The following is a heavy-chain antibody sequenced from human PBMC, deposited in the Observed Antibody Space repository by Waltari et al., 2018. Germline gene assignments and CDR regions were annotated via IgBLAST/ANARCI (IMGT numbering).Heavy chain of an antibody. CDR1: GGSISGYY. CDR3: AREIDRGPGRWFDP. J-gene: IGHJ5*02. D-gene: IGHD1-26*01. CDR2: VYTSGSP. Sequence: QVQLQESGPGLVKPSETLSLTCTVSGGSISGYYWNWIRQPAGKGLEWIGRVYTSGSPNENPSLKSRVTMSVDTSKNQFSLKLSSVTAADTAVYFCAREIDRGPGRWFDPWGQGTLVTVSS. V-gene: IGHV4-4*07.